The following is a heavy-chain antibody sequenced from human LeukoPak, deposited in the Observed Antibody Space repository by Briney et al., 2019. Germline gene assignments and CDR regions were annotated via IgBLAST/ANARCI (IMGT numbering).Heavy chain of an antibody. CDR1: GGSFSGYY. J-gene: IGHJ1*01. D-gene: IGHD2-2*01. V-gene: IGHV4-34*09. CDR2: INHSGST. CDR3: ARGPHCSSTSCYSEYFHH. Sequence: SETLSLTCAVYGGSFSGYYWSWIRQPPGKGLEWIGEINHSGSTNYNPSLKSRVTISVDTSRNQFSLKLCSVTAADTAVYYCARGPHCSSTSCYSEYFHHWGQGTLVTVSS.